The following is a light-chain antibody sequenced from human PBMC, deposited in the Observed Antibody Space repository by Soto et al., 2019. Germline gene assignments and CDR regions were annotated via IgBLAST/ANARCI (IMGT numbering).Light chain of an antibody. Sequence: QSALTQPASVSGSPGQSITVSCTGSSRDFGDDKYVSWYQQQPGKGPNLLIYGVNNRPSGISNRVAGSKSGNTASLTISGLQVEDEDEYFCGSFTNSGIWVFGGGTKVTVL. CDR1: SRDFGDDKY. V-gene: IGLV2-14*01. CDR2: GVN. CDR3: GSFTNSGIWV. J-gene: IGLJ3*02.